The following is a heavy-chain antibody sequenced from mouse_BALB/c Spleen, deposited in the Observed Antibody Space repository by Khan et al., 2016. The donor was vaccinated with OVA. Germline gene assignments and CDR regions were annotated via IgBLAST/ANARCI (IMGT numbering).Heavy chain of an antibody. D-gene: IGHD2-14*01. CDR1: GYTFTSYV. J-gene: IGHJ2*01. CDR2: IYPYNDDT. Sequence: IQLVQSGPEVVKPGASVKMSCKASGYTFTSYVIHWMKQKPGQALEWIGYIYPYNDDTKYNENFKGKATLTSDKSSSTAYMALRSLTSEDSAVYYCAKNYRYDVYFDYWGQGTTLAVSS. CDR3: AKNYRYDVYFDY. V-gene: IGHV1S136*01.